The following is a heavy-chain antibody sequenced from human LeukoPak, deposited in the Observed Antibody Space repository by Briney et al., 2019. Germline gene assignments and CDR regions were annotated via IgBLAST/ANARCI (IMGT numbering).Heavy chain of an antibody. CDR1: GFTFRNYG. Sequence: PGGSLRLSCLASGFTFRNYGMHWVRQAPGKGLEWVALIGYDGSKKFYADSVKGRFTTSRDNSMNTLFLHMNSLRVDDTAVYYCANRSFRVWGQGTLVTVSS. CDR2: IGYDGSKK. D-gene: IGHD3-10*01. CDR3: ANRSFRV. J-gene: IGHJ4*02. V-gene: IGHV3-30*02.